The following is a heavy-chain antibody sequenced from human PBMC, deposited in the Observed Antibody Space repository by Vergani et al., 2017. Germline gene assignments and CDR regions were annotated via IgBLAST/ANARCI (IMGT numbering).Heavy chain of an antibody. Sequence: QVQLQESGPGLVKPSQTLSLTCTVSGGSISSGSYYWSWIRQPAGKGLEWIGRIDTSGSTNYNPSLKSRVTISVDTSKNQFSLKRSSVTAADPAVYYCARDRGMRPVIDYWGQGTLVTVSS. CDR1: GGSISSGSYY. J-gene: IGHJ4*02. V-gene: IGHV4-61*02. CDR3: ARDRGMRPVIDY. CDR2: IDTSGST. D-gene: IGHD1-14*01.